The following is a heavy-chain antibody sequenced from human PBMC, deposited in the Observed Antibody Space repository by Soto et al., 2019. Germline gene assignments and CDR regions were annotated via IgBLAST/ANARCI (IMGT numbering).Heavy chain of an antibody. CDR2: INHSGST. D-gene: IGHD5-18*01. V-gene: IGHV4-34*01. CDR3: ARGRPRGYSYGSYSVEMYYFDY. J-gene: IGHJ4*02. CDR1: GGSFSGYY. Sequence: PSETLSLTCAVYGGSFSGYYWSWIRQPPGKGLEWIGEINHSGSTNYNPSLKSRVTISVDTSKNQFSLKLSSVTAADTAVYYCARGRPRGYSYGSYSVEMYYFDYWGQGTLVTVSS.